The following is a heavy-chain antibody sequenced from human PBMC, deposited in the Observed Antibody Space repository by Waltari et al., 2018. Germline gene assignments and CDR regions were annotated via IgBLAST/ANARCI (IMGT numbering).Heavy chain of an antibody. J-gene: IGHJ4*02. D-gene: IGHD2-8*01. V-gene: IGHV1-18*01. CDR2: VSGYNGDT. CDR3: ARVSTNNGPGDLDS. Sequence: VQLVQSETEVKKPGASVMVSCKTSGYTFKSYAFSWVRQAPGQGREWMGWVSGYNGDTFYAQNFQDRLTMTTETSTTTTYMELRNLRSDDTAIYYCARVSTNNGPGDLDSWGQGTLVTVSA. CDR1: GYTFKSYA.